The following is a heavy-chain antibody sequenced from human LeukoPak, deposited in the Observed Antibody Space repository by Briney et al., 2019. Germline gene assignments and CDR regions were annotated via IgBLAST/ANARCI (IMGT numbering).Heavy chain of an antibody. Sequence: ASVKVSCKASGYTFTSYYMHWVRQATGQGLEWMGWMNPNSGNTGYAQKFQGRVTITRNTSISTAYMELSSLRSEDTAVYYCARGVGYSYGYDYWGQGTLVTVSS. J-gene: IGHJ4*02. V-gene: IGHV1-8*03. CDR1: GYTFTSYY. CDR2: MNPNSGNT. D-gene: IGHD5-18*01. CDR3: ARGVGYSYGYDY.